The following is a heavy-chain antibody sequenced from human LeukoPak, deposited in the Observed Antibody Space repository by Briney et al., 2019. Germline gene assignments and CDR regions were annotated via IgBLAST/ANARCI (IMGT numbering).Heavy chain of an antibody. V-gene: IGHV1-69*13. D-gene: IGHD3-3*01. Sequence: ASVKVSCKASGGTFSSYAISWVRQAPGQGLEWMGGIIPIFGTANYAQKFQGRVTITADESTSTAYMELSSLRSEDTAVYYCASVFWSGYLEAFDIWGQGTMVTVSS. CDR1: GGTFSSYA. CDR3: ASVFWSGYLEAFDI. J-gene: IGHJ3*02. CDR2: IIPIFGTA.